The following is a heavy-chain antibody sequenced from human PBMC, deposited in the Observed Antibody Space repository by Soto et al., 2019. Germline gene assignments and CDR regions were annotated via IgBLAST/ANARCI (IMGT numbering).Heavy chain of an antibody. J-gene: IGHJ5*02. V-gene: IGHV3-30*03. CDR1: GFTFRNYG. Sequence: GGSLRLSCAASGFTFRNYGMHWVRQAPGKGLEWVAVMSDDGKNKYSAPPVEGRFIISRDNSKNTMHLQMNSLRAEDTAVYYCARRPPGGYSNWFDPWGQGTQVTVSS. CDR3: ARRPPGGYSNWFDP. D-gene: IGHD1-26*01. CDR2: MSDDGKNK.